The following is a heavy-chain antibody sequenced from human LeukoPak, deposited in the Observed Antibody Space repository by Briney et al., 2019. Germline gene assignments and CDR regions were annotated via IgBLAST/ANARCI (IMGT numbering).Heavy chain of an antibody. Sequence: PSETLSLTCTVSGGSISSHYWSWVRQPPGEGLEWIGYIYYSGTTNYNPSLKSRVTISVDTSKNQVSLKLNSVTAADTAVYYCAGGGGSITIFGFQHWGQGTLVTVSS. CDR2: IYYSGTT. CDR1: GGSISSHY. D-gene: IGHD3-9*01. V-gene: IGHV4-59*11. CDR3: AGGGGSITIFGFQH. J-gene: IGHJ1*01.